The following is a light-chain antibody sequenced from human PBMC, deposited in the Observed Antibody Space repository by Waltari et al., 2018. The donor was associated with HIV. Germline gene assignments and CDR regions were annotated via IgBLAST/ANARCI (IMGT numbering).Light chain of an antibody. CDR1: SSNIGKNS. CDR2: DNN. J-gene: IGLJ2*01. Sequence: QSVLTQPPSVSAAPGQNVIISCSGSSSNIGKNSVSSYQQLPGTAPKLLIYDNNKRPSGIPDRFSGSKSGTSATLVIIGLQTGDEADYYCGAWDSSLNDDGVFGGGTKLTVL. CDR3: GAWDSSLNDDGV. V-gene: IGLV1-51*01.